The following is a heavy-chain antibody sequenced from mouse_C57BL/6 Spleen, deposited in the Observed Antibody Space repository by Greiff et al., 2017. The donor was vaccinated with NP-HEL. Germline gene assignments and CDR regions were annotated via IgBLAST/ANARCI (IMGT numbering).Heavy chain of an antibody. J-gene: IGHJ4*01. V-gene: IGHV1-72*01. CDR2: IDPNSGGT. CDR1: GYTFTSYW. Sequence: QVQLQQPGAELVKPGASVKLSCKASGYTFTSYWMHWVKQRPGRGLEWIGRIDPNSGGTKYNEKFKSKATLTVDKPSSTAYMQRSSLTSEDSAVYYCARGGTMVTTRGFYAMDYWGQGTSVTVSS. D-gene: IGHD2-2*01. CDR3: ARGGTMVTTRGFYAMDY.